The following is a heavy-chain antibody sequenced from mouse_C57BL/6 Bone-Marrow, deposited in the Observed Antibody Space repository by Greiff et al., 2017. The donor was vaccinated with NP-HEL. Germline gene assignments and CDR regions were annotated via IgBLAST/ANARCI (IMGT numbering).Heavy chain of an antibody. CDR1: GFTFSDYY. CDR3: ARDDWGWFAY. Sequence: EVKVVESEGGLVQPGSSMKLSCTASGFTFSDYYMAWVRQVPEKGLEWVANINYDGSSTYYLDSLKSRFIISRDNAKNILYLQMSSLKSEDTATYYCARDDWGWFAYWGQGTLVTVSA. D-gene: IGHD4-1*01. J-gene: IGHJ3*01. CDR2: INYDGSST. V-gene: IGHV5-16*01.